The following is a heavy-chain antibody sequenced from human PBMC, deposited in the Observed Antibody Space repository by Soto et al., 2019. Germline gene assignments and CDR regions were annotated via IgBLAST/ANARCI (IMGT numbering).Heavy chain of an antibody. J-gene: IGHJ4*02. Sequence: PGGSLILSCAASGFTFSSYGMHWVRQAPGKGLEWVAVISYDGSNKYYADSVKGRFTISRDNSKNTLYLQMNSLRAEDTAVYYCASHYYDSSYYFDYWGQGTLVTVSS. CDR1: GFTFSSYG. CDR3: ASHYYDSSYYFDY. D-gene: IGHD3-22*01. CDR2: ISYDGSNK. V-gene: IGHV3-30*03.